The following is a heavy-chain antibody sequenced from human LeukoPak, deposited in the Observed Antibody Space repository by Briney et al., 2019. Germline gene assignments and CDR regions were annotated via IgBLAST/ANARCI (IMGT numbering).Heavy chain of an antibody. V-gene: IGHV1-18*01. D-gene: IGHD2-15*01. CDR1: GYTFTSYG. J-gene: IGHJ6*02. Sequence: GASVKVSCKASGYTFTSYGISWVRQAPGQGLEWMGWISAYNGNTNYAQKLQGRVTMTTDTSTSTAYMELRSLRSDDTAVYYCARDGTATLYYYYAMDVWGQGTTVTVSS. CDR2: ISAYNGNT. CDR3: ARDGTATLYYYYAMDV.